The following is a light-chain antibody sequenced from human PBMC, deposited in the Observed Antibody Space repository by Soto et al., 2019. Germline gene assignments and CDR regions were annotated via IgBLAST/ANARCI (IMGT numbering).Light chain of an antibody. J-gene: IGKJ4*01. CDR3: QQCSISPLT. CDR2: DAS. Sequence: EIVLTQSPGTLSLSPGERATLSCRASQDVTNNYLAWYQQKPGRAPRLLIHDASIRATGIPDRFSGSGSGTDFPLTISRLETEDFAVYYCQQCSISPLTFGGGTKVEIK. V-gene: IGKV3-20*01. CDR1: QDVTNNY.